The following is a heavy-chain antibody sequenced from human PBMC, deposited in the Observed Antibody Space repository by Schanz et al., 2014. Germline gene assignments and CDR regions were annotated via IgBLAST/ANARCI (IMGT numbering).Heavy chain of an antibody. CDR2: ISSGSSYA. D-gene: IGHD3-22*01. CDR1: GSFFGSYG. Sequence: VQLVESGGGVAHPGRSLGLSWEGSGSFFGSYGFHGVRRVPGRGLEWVSDISSGSSYANYADSVKGRFTISRDNAKNSLYLQMNSLRAEDTAVYYCAKGRRGYFDSSGSYWGTFDFWGQGTLVSVSS. J-gene: IGHJ4*02. V-gene: IGHV3-21*05. CDR3: AKGRRGYFDSSGSYWGTFDF.